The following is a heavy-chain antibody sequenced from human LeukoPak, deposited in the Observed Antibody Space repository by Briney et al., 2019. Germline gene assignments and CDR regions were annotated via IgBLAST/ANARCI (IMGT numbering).Heavy chain of an antibody. J-gene: IGHJ4*02. CDR2: IHYSGSA. Sequence: SETLSLTCTVSGGSVSSGSYYWSWIRQPPGRGLAWIAYIHYSGSAAYNPSLKSRVTISRDMSTNQFSLKMTSVTAADTAVYFCARDMGAPDYGSYSVDYWGQGTLVTVSS. CDR1: GGSVSSGSYY. D-gene: IGHD4-23*01. V-gene: IGHV4-61*01. CDR3: ARDMGAPDYGSYSVDY.